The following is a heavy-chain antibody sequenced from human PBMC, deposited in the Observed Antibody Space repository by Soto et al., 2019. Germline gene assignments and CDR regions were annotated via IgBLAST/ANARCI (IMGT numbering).Heavy chain of an antibody. Sequence: EVQLVESGGGLVQPGGSLRLSCAASGFTFRDYWMTWVRQVPGKGLEWVANINQDGREECYMGSVKGRFTISRDNAKNSLDLQMSSLRADDTAVYYCATDPWDNWGQGTLVTVSS. V-gene: IGHV3-7*01. CDR3: ATDPWDN. J-gene: IGHJ4*02. CDR2: INQDGREE. CDR1: GFTFRDYW.